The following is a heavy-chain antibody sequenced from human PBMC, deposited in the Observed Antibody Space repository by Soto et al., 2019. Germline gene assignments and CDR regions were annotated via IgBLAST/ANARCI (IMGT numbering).Heavy chain of an antibody. V-gene: IGHV1-18*01. J-gene: IGHJ5*02. Sequence: ASVKVSCKASGYTFTSYGISWVRQAPGQGLEWMGWISAYNGNTNYAQKLQGRVTMTTDTSTSTAYMELRSLRSDDTAVYYCARDPSEFTIFGVVTRNGNWFDPWGQGTLVTVSS. CDR3: ARDPSEFTIFGVVTRNGNWFDP. D-gene: IGHD3-3*01. CDR2: ISAYNGNT. CDR1: GYTFTSYG.